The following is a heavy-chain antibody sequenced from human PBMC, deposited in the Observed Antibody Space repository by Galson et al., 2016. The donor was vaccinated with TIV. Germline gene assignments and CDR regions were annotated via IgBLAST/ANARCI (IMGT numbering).Heavy chain of an antibody. J-gene: IGHJ6*02. CDR2: INSNTGNP. Sequence: SVKVSCKASGYTFTRYTMNWVRQAPGQGLEWMGWINSNTGNPTYAQGFTGRLVFSLDTSVTTAYLQITSLKAEDTAVYYCSRAEIYDFWSGFPGGPYGMDVWGQGTTVTVFS. D-gene: IGHD3-3*01. CDR3: SRAEIYDFWSGFPGGPYGMDV. V-gene: IGHV7-4-1*02. CDR1: GYTFTRYT.